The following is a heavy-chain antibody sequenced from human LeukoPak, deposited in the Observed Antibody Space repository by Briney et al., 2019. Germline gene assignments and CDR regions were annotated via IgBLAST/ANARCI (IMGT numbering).Heavy chain of an antibody. V-gene: IGHV1-24*01. CDR2: FDPEDGET. CDR3: ARGARTVAGTRPWWFDP. J-gene: IGHJ5*02. D-gene: IGHD6-19*01. CDR1: GYTLTELS. Sequence: ASVKVSCKVSGYTLTELSMHWVRQAPGKGLEWMGGFDPEDGETIYAQKFQGRVTMTEDTSTDTAYMELSSLRSEDTAVYYCARGARTVAGTRPWWFDPWGQGTLVTVSS.